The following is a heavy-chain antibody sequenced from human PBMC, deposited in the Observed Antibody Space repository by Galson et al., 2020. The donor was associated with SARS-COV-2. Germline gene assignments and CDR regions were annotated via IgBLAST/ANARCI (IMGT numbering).Heavy chain of an antibody. CDR1: GYTFTSYA. V-gene: IGHV7-4-1*02. CDR2: INTNTGNP. J-gene: IGHJ5*02. CDR3: ARGWVEGIYRYCSSTSCYVGNWFDP. Sequence: ASVKVSCKASGYTFTSYAMNWVRQAPGQGLEWMGWINTNTGNPTYAQGFTGRFVFSLDTSVSTAYLQISSLKAEDTAVYYCARGWVEGIYRYCSSTSCYVGNWFDPWGQGTLVTVSS. D-gene: IGHD2-2*01.